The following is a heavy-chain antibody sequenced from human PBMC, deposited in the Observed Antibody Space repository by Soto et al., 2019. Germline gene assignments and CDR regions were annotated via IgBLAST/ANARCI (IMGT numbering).Heavy chain of an antibody. CDR1: GFTFSSYG. J-gene: IGHJ6*02. Sequence: QVQLVESGGGVVQPGRSLRLSCAASGFTFSSYGMHWVRQAPGKGLEWVAVISYDGSNKYYADSVKGRFTISRDNSKNTLYLQMNSLRAEDTAVYYCARERGNRIYYYYGMDVRGQGTTVTVSS. CDR3: ARERGNRIYYYYGMDV. V-gene: IGHV3-30*03. D-gene: IGHD2-15*01. CDR2: ISYDGSNK.